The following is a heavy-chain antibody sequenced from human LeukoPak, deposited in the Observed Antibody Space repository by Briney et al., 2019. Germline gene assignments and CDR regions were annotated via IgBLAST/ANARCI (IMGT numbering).Heavy chain of an antibody. V-gene: IGHV4-39*01. J-gene: IGHJ4*02. CDR2: IYYSGTT. D-gene: IGHD3-10*01. CDR3: ASQVGYGSGTYYNKLFDY. CDR1: GGSISSTSYY. Sequence: SETLSLTCTVSGGSISSTSYYWGWIRQPPGEGLEWIGSIYYSGTTYYNPSLKSRVTISLDTSQNQFSLRVTSVTAEDTAVYYCASQVGYGSGTYYNKLFDYWGQGTLLTVSS.